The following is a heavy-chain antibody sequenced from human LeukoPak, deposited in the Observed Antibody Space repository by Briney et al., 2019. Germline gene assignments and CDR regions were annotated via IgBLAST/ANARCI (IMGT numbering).Heavy chain of an antibody. CDR3: ARDYRPSIFGLVGSKNAFDI. CDR2: IGGSDGTI. J-gene: IGHJ3*02. V-gene: IGHV3-11*04. CDR1: GFTFSNYW. D-gene: IGHD3/OR15-3a*01. Sequence: GGSLRLSCAASGFTFSNYWMSWIRQAPGKGLEWVSYIGGSDGTIYYADSVKGRFTISRDNAKDSLYLQMNNLRAEDTAAYYCARDYRPSIFGLVGSKNAFDIWGQGTMVTVSS.